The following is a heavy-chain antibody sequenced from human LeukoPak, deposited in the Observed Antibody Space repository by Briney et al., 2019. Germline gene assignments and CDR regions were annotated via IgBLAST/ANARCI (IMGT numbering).Heavy chain of an antibody. CDR2: IYYSGST. Sequence: SETLSLTCTVSGGSISSSSYYWGWIRQPPGKGLEWIGSIYYSGSTYYNPSLKSRVTISVDTSKNQFSLKLSSVTAADTAVYYCARRRVWFGEDLDWLGEDYWGQGTLVTVSS. CDR3: ARRRVWFGEDLDWLGEDY. J-gene: IGHJ4*02. V-gene: IGHV4-39*01. CDR1: GGSISSSSYY. D-gene: IGHD3-9*01.